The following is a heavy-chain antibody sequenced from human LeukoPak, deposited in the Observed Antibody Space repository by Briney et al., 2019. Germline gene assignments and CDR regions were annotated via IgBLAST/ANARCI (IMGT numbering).Heavy chain of an antibody. CDR2: ISGSGGST. D-gene: IGHD3-22*01. Sequence: TGGSLRLSCAASGFTLSNYAMNWVRQAPGKGLEWVSAISGSGGSTYYADSVKGRFTISRDNSKNTLYLQMNSLRAEDTAVYYCAKDEPPWFWFDPWGQGTLVTVSS. CDR1: GFTLSNYA. J-gene: IGHJ5*02. V-gene: IGHV3-23*01. CDR3: AKDEPPWFWFDP.